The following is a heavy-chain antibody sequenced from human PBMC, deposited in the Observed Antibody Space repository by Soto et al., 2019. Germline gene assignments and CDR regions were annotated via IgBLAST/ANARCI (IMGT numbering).Heavy chain of an antibody. D-gene: IGHD2-15*01. CDR3: ARRRGTHCSGGSCYYFDI. V-gene: IGHV3-23*01. J-gene: IGHJ4*02. Sequence: AQLSESGGGLVRPGGSLRVSCAASGFGFGSYAMAWIRQAPGKGLEWVSSISGSGLVTYYADSVRGRFAVSRDNSRNTLFLQMNSLRAEDTAVYYCARRRGTHCSGGSCYYFDIWGRGPLVSV. CDR1: GFGFGSYA. CDR2: ISGSGLVT.